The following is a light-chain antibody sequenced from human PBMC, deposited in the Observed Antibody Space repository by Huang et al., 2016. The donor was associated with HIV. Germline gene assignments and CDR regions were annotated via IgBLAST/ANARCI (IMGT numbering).Light chain of an antibody. V-gene: IGKV3-15*01. J-gene: IGKJ5*01. CDR1: QSVSSN. CDR2: GAS. Sequence: EIVMTQSPATLSVSPGERATLSGRASQSVSSNLAWYQQKPGQAPRLLIYGASTRATGIPARISGSGSGTEFTLTISSLQSEDFAVYYCQQYNNWPPKITFGQGTRLEIK. CDR3: QQYNNWPPKIT.